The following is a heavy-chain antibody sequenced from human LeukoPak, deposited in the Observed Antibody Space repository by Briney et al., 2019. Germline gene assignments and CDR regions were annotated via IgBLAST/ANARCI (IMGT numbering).Heavy chain of an antibody. CDR2: ISYDGSNK. Sequence: GGSLRLSCAASGFTFSSYGVHWVRQAPGKGLEWVAVISYDGSNKYYADSVKGRFTISRDNSKNTLYLQMNSLRAEDTAVYYCARDVTGIAAAGGLDYWGQGTLVTVSS. J-gene: IGHJ4*02. D-gene: IGHD6-13*01. CDR3: ARDVTGIAAAGGLDY. CDR1: GFTFSSYG. V-gene: IGHV3-30*03.